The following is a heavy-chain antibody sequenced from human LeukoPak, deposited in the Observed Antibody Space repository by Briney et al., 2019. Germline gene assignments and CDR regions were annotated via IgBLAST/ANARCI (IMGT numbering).Heavy chain of an antibody. CDR2: ISDSGGGS. CDR1: GFTFSSYA. J-gene: IGHJ4*02. Sequence: GGSLRLSCAASGFTFSSYAMTWVRQAPGRGLEWVSGISDSGGGSYYADSVKGRFTISRENSKNTLYLQMNSLRADDTAVYYCAKHSGTRGWYNDYWGQGTLVIVSS. CDR3: AKHSGTRGWYNDY. V-gene: IGHV3-23*01. D-gene: IGHD6-19*01.